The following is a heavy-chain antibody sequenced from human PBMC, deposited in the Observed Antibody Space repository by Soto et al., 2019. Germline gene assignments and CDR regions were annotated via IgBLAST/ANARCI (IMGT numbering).Heavy chain of an antibody. CDR3: TRGRFLEWFSTFDI. CDR1: GDSISSSDW. J-gene: IGHJ3*02. Sequence: QVQLQESGPGLVKPSGTLSLTCTVSGDSISSSDWWTWVRQPPGKGLEWIGQIYHSGILNYSPSLKSRVTISLDKTLNQFSLNLNSVTAADTAVYFCTRGRFLEWFSTFDIWGQGTMVTVSS. V-gene: IGHV4-4*02. CDR2: IYHSGIL. D-gene: IGHD3-3*01.